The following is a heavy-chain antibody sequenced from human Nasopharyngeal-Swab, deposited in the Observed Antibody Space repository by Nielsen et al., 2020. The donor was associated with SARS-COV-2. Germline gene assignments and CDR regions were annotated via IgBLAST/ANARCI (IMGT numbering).Heavy chain of an antibody. D-gene: IGHD2-21*02. J-gene: IGHJ6*03. CDR3: ARAGDLTAYYSYYMDV. V-gene: IGHV4-34*01. CDR1: GGSFSGYY. CDR2: VNHSGST. Sequence: SETLSLTCAVHGGSFSGYYWSWIRQPPGKGLEWIGEVNHSGSTHYNPSLKSRVTISVDTSNNQFSLKLSSVTAADTALYYCARAGDLTAYYSYYMDVWGNGTTVTVSS.